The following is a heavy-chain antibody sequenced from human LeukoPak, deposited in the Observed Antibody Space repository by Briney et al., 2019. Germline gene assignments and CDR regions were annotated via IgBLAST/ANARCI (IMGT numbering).Heavy chain of an antibody. CDR3: AKSRDGYNYYFDY. CDR1: GFTFSNYW. J-gene: IGHJ4*02. CDR2: IKTDGSEK. D-gene: IGHD5-24*01. Sequence: PGGSLRLSCEGSGFTFSNYWMGWVRQAPGKGLQWVANIKTDGSEKYYVDSVKGRFTISRDNAKNSLYLQMNSLRAEDTAFYYCAKSRDGYNYYFDYWGQGTLVTVSS. V-gene: IGHV3-7*03.